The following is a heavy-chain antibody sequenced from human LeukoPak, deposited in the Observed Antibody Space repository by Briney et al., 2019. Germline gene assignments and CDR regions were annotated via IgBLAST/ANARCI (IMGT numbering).Heavy chain of an antibody. CDR3: AREVGSWFDP. Sequence: ASVKVSCKASGYTFTSYYMHWVRQAPGQGLEWMGWISAYNGNTNYAQKLQGRVTMTTDTSTSTAYMELRSLRSDDTAVYYCAREVGSWFDPWGQGTLVTVSS. CDR2: ISAYNGNT. CDR1: GYTFTSYY. D-gene: IGHD2-2*01. V-gene: IGHV1-18*04. J-gene: IGHJ5*02.